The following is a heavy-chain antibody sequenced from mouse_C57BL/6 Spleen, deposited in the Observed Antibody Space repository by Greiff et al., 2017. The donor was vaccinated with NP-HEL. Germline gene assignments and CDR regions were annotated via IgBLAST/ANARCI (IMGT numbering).Heavy chain of an antibody. D-gene: IGHD1-1*01. Sequence: QVQLQQPGAELVKPGASVKMSCKASGYTFTSYWITWVKQRPGQGLEWIGDIYPGSGSTNYNEKFKSKATLTVDTSSSTAYMQLSSLTSEDSAVYYCARERLYYGSSSFDCWGKGTTLTVSS. V-gene: IGHV1-55*01. CDR2: IYPGSGST. CDR1: GYTFTSYW. CDR3: ARERLYYGSSSFDC. J-gene: IGHJ2*01.